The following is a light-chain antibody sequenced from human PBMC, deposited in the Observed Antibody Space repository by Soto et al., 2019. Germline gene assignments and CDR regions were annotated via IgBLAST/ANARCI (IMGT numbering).Light chain of an antibody. CDR1: SSNIGSNY. V-gene: IGLV1-47*01. J-gene: IGLJ3*02. CDR2: RND. CDR3: AAWDDSLSGWV. Sequence: QSVLTQPLSASGTPGQRVTISCSGSSSNIGSNYVSWYQQLPGTAPKLLIYRNDQRPSGVPDRFSGSKSGTSASLAVSGLRAEDEADYHCAAWDDSLSGWVFGGGTKLTVL.